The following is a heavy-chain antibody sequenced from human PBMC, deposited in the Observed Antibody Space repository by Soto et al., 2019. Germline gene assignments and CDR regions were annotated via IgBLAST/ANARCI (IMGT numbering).Heavy chain of an antibody. J-gene: IGHJ4*02. V-gene: IGHV3-33*01. CDR3: AREEGDSGWLN. D-gene: IGHD6-19*01. CDR2: IWYDGSNK. Sequence: VQLVESGGGVVQPGRSLRLSCAASGFTFSSYGMHWVRQAPGKGLEWVAVIWYDGSNKYYADSVKGRFTISRDNSKNTLYLQMNSLRAEDTAVYYCAREEGDSGWLNCGKGTLVTVSS. CDR1: GFTFSSYG.